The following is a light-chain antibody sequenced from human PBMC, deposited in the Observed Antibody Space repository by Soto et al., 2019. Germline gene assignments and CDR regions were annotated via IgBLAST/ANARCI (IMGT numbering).Light chain of an antibody. Sequence: DVQMAQSPSSLSASVGDRVTITCRASHDINNNLAWYQQKPGEIPNLLIHSASTLQSGVPSRFRGSGSGTEFTLTIACLRPEDVATYFCQKYNYAPWTFGQGTKVEVK. CDR1: HDINNN. J-gene: IGKJ1*01. V-gene: IGKV1-27*01. CDR2: SAS. CDR3: QKYNYAPWT.